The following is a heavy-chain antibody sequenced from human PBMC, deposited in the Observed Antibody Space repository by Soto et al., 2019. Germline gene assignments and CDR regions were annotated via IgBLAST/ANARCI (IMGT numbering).Heavy chain of an antibody. CDR2: IYYSGST. Sequence: PSETLSLTCTVSGGSISSSSYYWGWIRQPPGKGLEWIGSIYYSGSTYYNPSLKSRVTISVDTSKNQFSLKLSSVTAADTAVYYCARQDLSAIAVAGTTWFDTWGQGTLVTVS. J-gene: IGHJ5*02. D-gene: IGHD6-19*01. CDR3: ARQDLSAIAVAGTTWFDT. CDR1: GGSISSSSYY. V-gene: IGHV4-39*01.